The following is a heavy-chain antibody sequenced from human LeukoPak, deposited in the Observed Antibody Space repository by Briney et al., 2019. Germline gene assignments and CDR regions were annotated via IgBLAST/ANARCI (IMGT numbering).Heavy chain of an antibody. V-gene: IGHV4-59*01. CDR3: ARGRVLRYFDWVPPLDP. CDR1: GGSISSYY. CDR2: IYYSGST. D-gene: IGHD3-9*01. J-gene: IGHJ5*02. Sequence: PSETLSLTCTVSGGSISSYYWSWIRQPPGKGLEWIGYIYYSGSTNYNPSLKSRVTISVDTSKNQFSLTLSSVTAADTAVYYCARGRVLRYFDWVPPLDPWGQGTLVTVSS.